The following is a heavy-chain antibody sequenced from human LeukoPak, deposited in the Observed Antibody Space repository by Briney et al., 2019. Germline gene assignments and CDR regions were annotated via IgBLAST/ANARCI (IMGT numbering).Heavy chain of an antibody. CDR3: ARGPDSSGWYQRGLYYYYYGMDV. J-gene: IGHJ6*02. V-gene: IGHV1-8*01. CDR1: GYTFTSYD. D-gene: IGHD6-19*01. CDR2: MNPNSGNT. Sequence: GASVKVSCKASGYTFTSYDINWVRQATGQGLEWMGWMNPNSGNTGYAQKFQGRVTMTRNTSISTAYMELSSLRSEDTAVYYCARGPDSSGWYQRGLYYYYYGMDVWGQGTTVTVSS.